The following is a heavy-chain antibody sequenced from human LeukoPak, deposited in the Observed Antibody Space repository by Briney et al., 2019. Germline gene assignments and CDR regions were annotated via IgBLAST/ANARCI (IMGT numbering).Heavy chain of an antibody. Sequence: GGSLRLSCTAPGFTFCDYAMSWFRQAPGKGLEWVSVISGNGGTTFYIDSVKGRFTISRDNSKNTLSLQMNSLRAEDTAVYYCAKGHLGSGYLYYFDNWGQGTLVTVSS. V-gene: IGHV3-23*01. CDR1: GFTFCDYA. CDR3: AKGHLGSGYLYYFDN. CDR2: ISGNGGTT. D-gene: IGHD3-3*01. J-gene: IGHJ4*02.